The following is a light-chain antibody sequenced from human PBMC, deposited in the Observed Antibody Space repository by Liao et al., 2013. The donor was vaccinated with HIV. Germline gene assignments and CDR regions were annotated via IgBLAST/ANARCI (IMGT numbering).Light chain of an antibody. V-gene: IGLV3-21*04. Sequence: SYELTQPPSVSVAPGKTARITCGGNNIGSKGVHWYQQKPGQAPVLVIYYDSDRPSGIPERFSGSNSGNTATLTISRVEAGDEADYYCQVWDSSVVFGGGTKLTVL. CDR3: QVWDSSVV. CDR1: NIGSKG. J-gene: IGLJ2*01. CDR2: YDS.